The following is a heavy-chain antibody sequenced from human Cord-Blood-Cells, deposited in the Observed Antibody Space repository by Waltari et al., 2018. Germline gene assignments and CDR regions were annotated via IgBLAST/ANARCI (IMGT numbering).Heavy chain of an antibody. J-gene: IGHJ4*02. CDR3: ARGGIVVVPAAIYTFDY. CDR1: GGSFSGYY. V-gene: IGHV4-34*01. D-gene: IGHD2-2*01. CDR2: INHSGST. Sequence: QVQLQQWGAGLLKPSETLSLTCAVYGGSFSGYYWSWIRQPPGKGLEWIGEINHSGSTNNNPSLKSRVTISVDTSKNQFSLKLSSVTAADTAVYYCARGGIVVVPAAIYTFDYWGQGTLVTVSS.